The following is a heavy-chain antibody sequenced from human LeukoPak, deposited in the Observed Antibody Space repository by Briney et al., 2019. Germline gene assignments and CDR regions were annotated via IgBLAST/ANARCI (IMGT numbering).Heavy chain of an antibody. CDR1: GFSFSSNT. D-gene: IGHD3-22*01. CDR2: ISSSGNYI. CDR3: ARDMYYYDSSGFSFDY. Sequence: GGSLRLSCEASGFSFSSNTMNWVRQAPGKGLEWVSLISSSGNYIYYADSVKGRFTISRDNAKNTLYLQMNSLRAEDTAVYYCARDMYYYDSSGFSFDYWGQGTLVTVSS. J-gene: IGHJ4*02. V-gene: IGHV3-21*01.